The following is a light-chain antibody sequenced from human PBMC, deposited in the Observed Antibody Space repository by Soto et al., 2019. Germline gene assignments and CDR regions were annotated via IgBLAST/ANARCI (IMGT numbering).Light chain of an antibody. CDR1: QSISSN. CDR3: QQANSFPLT. V-gene: IGKV1-39*01. J-gene: IGKJ4*01. Sequence: DIQMTQSPSSLSASVGDRVTITCRASQSISSNLNWYQQKPGKAPKLLIYAASNLQSGVPSTFSGSGSGTDFTLTISNLQSEDFATYYCQQANSFPLTFGGGTKVDIK. CDR2: AAS.